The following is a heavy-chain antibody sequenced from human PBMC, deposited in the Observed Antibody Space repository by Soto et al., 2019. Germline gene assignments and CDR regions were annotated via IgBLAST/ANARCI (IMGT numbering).Heavy chain of an antibody. D-gene: IGHD4-17*01. CDR3: AAEGTVTTGMDV. J-gene: IGHJ6*02. V-gene: IGHV1-58*02. Sequence: SVKVSCKASGFTFTSSARQWVRQARGQRLEWIGWIVVGSGNTNYAQKFQERVTITRDMSTSTAYMELSSLRSEDTAVYYCAAEGTVTTGMDVWGQGTTVTVSS. CDR1: GFTFTSSA. CDR2: IVVGSGNT.